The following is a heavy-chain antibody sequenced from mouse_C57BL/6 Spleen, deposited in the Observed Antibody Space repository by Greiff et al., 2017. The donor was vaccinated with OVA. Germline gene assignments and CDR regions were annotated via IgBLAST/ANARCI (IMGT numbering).Heavy chain of an antibody. CDR2: ISYDGSN. CDR1: GYSITSGYY. J-gene: IGHJ4*01. CDR3: ARSVTPYAMDY. D-gene: IGHD2-13*01. V-gene: IGHV3-6*01. Sequence: EVTLLESGPGLVKPSQSLSLTCSVTGYSITSGYYWNWIRQFPGNKLEWMGYISYDGSNNYNPSLKNLISITRDTSKNQFFLKLNSVTTEDTATYYCARSVTPYAMDYWGQGTSVTVSS.